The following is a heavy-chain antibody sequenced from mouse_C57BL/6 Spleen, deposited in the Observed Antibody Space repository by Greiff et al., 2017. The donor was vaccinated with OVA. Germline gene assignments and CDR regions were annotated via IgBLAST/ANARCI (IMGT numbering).Heavy chain of an antibody. J-gene: IGHJ1*03. D-gene: IGHD2-1*01. CDR3: ARLLHWYIDV. V-gene: IGHV5-17*01. CDR1: GFTFSDYG. CDR2: ISSGSSTI. Sequence: EVMLVESGGGLVKPGGSLKLSCAASGFTFSDYGMHWVRQAPEKGLEWVAYISSGSSTIYYADTVKGRFTISRDNARNTLFLQMTSMRAEDTAMYYCARLLHWYIDVWGIGTTVTVSS.